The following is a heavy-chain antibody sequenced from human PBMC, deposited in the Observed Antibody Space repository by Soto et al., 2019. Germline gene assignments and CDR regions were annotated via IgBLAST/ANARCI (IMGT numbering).Heavy chain of an antibody. CDR3: ARVATRLQSMEVLEY. J-gene: IGHJ4*02. V-gene: IGHV3-30*03. CDR1: GFIFRDYL. D-gene: IGHD2-21*02. CDR2: LSFDGTAE. Sequence: QVQLVESGGGVVQPGTSLRLSCKASGFIFRDYLIHWVRQAPGKGLEWLAVLSFDGTAEYYADSTRGRFTISRDTPKSTTYLVINNVRRDDTAMYYCARVATRLQSMEVLEYWGQGTLVTVPS.